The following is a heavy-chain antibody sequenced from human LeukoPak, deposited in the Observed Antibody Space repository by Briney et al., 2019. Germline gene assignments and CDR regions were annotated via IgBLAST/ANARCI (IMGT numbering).Heavy chain of an antibody. Sequence: EASVKVSCKASGYAFINYNIHLIRQAPGQGLEWMGIIIPSGGSTIYAQKFRGRVTMTRDTSISTAYMELSRLSSDDTDVYYCASDGLGSLLFLFWGQGTLVTVSS. D-gene: IGHD3-10*01. CDR2: IIPSGGST. J-gene: IGHJ4*02. CDR1: GYAFINYN. CDR3: ASDGLGSLLFLF. V-gene: IGHV1-46*01.